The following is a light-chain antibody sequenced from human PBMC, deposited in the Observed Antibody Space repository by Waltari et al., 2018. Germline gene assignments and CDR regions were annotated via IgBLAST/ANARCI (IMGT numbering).Light chain of an antibody. J-gene: IGKJ2*02. Sequence: DIQLTQSPSSLSVSVGDRVTITRRASQGISPYLAWYQQKPGQAPQVLIYAASTLQSGVPSRFSSGRSGTKFTLTISSLQPEDFAAYYCQQHKSYPRTFGQGTKLEIK. V-gene: IGKV1-9*01. CDR3: QQHKSYPRT. CDR1: QGISPY. CDR2: AAS.